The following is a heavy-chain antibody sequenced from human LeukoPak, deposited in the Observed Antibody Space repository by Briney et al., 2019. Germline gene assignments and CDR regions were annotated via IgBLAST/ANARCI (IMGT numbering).Heavy chain of an antibody. CDR2: ISPADSGT. CDR1: GYSFSGYW. CDR3: ARERWGSADF. V-gene: IGHV5-51*07. Sequence: GESLKISCKASGYSFSGYWIGWVHQMPGKGPEWMGVISPADSGTRYRPSFQGQVTISADKSISTAYLQWSSLKASDTAMYYCARERWGSADFWGLGTLVTVSS. D-gene: IGHD4-23*01. J-gene: IGHJ4*02.